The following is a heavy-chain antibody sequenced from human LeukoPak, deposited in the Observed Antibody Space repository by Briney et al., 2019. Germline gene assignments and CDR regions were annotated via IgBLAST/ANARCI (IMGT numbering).Heavy chain of an antibody. D-gene: IGHD6-19*01. Sequence: PGGSLRLSCAASGFTFDDYGMSWVRQAPGKGLERVSGINWNGGSTGYADSVKGRFTISRDNAKNSLYLQMNSLRAEDMALYYCAKDGSSGWYWEYFQHWGQGTLVTVSS. CDR2: INWNGGST. V-gene: IGHV3-20*04. CDR1: GFTFDDYG. J-gene: IGHJ1*01. CDR3: AKDGSSGWYWEYFQH.